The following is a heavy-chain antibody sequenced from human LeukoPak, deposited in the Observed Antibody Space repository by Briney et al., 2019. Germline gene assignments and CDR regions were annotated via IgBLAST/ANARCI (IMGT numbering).Heavy chain of an antibody. J-gene: IGHJ4*03. Sequence: GSLRLSCAASGFRVSDVYMNWVRQAPGKGLEWVSAISGSGVTTHYADSAKGRFTISRDNAKNTLYLQMNSLRAEDTAVYYCARGLYDYVWGSYRPLFDYWGQGTTVTVSS. CDR1: GFRVSDVY. CDR3: ARGLYDYVWGSYRPLFDY. D-gene: IGHD3-16*02. CDR2: ISGSGVTT. V-gene: IGHV3-69-1*01.